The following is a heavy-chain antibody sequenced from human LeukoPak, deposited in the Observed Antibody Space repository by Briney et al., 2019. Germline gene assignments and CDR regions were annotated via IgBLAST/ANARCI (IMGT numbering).Heavy chain of an antibody. Sequence: SETLSLTCIVSGGSISSSSYYWGWIRQPPGKGLEWIGSIYYSGSTYYNPSLKSRVTISVDTSKNQFSLKLSSVTAADTAVYYCARRGYSYGYGAFDIWGQGTMVTVSS. CDR1: GGSISSSSYY. J-gene: IGHJ3*02. V-gene: IGHV4-39*01. CDR3: ARRGYSYGYGAFDI. D-gene: IGHD5-18*01. CDR2: IYYSGST.